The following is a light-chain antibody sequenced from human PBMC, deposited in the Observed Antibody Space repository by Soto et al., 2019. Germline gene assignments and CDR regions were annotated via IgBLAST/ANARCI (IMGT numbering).Light chain of an antibody. CDR1: SSDVGGYNY. CDR3: SSYTTDSTYV. CDR2: DVS. V-gene: IGLV2-14*01. J-gene: IGLJ1*01. Sequence: QSVLTQPASVSGSPGQSITISCTGTSSDVGGYNYVSWYQEHPGKAPKLMIYDVSNRPSGVSNRFSGSKSGNTASLTISGLQAEDEADYYCSSYTTDSTYVFGTGTKVNVL.